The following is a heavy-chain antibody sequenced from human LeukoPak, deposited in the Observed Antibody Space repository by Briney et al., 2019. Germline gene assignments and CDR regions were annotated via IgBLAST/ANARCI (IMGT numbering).Heavy chain of an antibody. CDR1: GGSFSGYY. CDR2: INHSGST. CDR3: ARGGWYGYHLVIDY. D-gene: IGHD6-19*01. J-gene: IGHJ4*02. Sequence: SETLSLTCAVYGGSFSGYYWSWIRQPPGKGLEWIGEINHSGSTNYNPSLKSRVTISVDTSKNQFSLKLSSVTAADTAVYYCARGGWYGYHLVIDYWGQGTLVTVSS. V-gene: IGHV4-34*01.